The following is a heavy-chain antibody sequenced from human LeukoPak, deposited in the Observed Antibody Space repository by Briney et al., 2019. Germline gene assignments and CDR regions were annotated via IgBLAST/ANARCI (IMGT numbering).Heavy chain of an antibody. CDR1: GFTSDNCA. D-gene: IGHD3-10*01. CDR2: ISEDGSIT. V-gene: IGHV3-43*02. CDR3: AKDPRREYYFDF. J-gene: IGHJ4*02. Sequence: GGSLRLSCVASGFTSDNCAMHWVRQVPGKGLEWVAIISEDGSITYYADSVKGRLSISRDNSKNSLYLQMNSLRREDTAFYYCAKDPRREYYFDFWGQGTRVTVSS.